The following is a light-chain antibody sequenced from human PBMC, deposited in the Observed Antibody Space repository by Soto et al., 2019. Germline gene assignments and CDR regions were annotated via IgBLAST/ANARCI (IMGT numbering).Light chain of an antibody. J-gene: IGKJ1*01. CDR3: LQTYNRFWT. Sequence: DLQMTQSPSALSASIGDRVTITCRASQATPSHVSGYHLKAGRAPKLLIYGTSKLQTGVPSRFSGGGYGTVFTLSISSLQPEDAGTYYCLQTYNRFWTFGQGTRAEI. V-gene: IGKV1-39*01. CDR2: GTS. CDR1: QATPSH.